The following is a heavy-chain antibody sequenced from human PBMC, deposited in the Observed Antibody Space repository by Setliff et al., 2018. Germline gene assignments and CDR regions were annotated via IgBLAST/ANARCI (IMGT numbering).Heavy chain of an antibody. CDR3: ARACYGDRCRGALGI. CDR1: GGSISSYY. J-gene: IGHJ3*02. Sequence: SETLSLTCTVSGGSISSYYWSWIRQPPGKGLEWIGYIYYSGSTNYNPSLKSRVTISVDTSKNQFSLKLSSVTAADTAVYYCARACYGDRCRGALGIWGQGTMVTVSS. D-gene: IGHD4-17*01. CDR2: IYYSGST. V-gene: IGHV4-59*01.